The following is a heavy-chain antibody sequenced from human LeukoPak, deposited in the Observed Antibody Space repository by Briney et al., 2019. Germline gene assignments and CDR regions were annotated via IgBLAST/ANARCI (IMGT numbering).Heavy chain of an antibody. D-gene: IGHD3-10*01. Sequence: GGSLRHSCAASGFIFSNYAMAWARLTPGKGLEWVSAISGSGGTTYYTDSVKGRFTISRDSSTNALYLQLSSLRAEDTAIYYCARGGSVFAYFFDYWGQGTLVTVSS. J-gene: IGHJ4*02. CDR2: ISGSGGTT. CDR3: ARGGSVFAYFFDY. CDR1: GFIFSNYA. V-gene: IGHV3-23*01.